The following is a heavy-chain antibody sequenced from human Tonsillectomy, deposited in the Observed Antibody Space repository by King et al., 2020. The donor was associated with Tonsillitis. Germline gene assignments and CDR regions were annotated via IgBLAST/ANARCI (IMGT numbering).Heavy chain of an antibody. CDR2: IYYSGST. CDR3: ARQKQSAGSFDY. J-gene: IGHJ4*02. Sequence: QLQESGPGLVKPSETLSLTCTVPGGSISSNSYYLGWIRQPPGKGLEWIGSIYYSGSTYYNPSLNSRVTISVDTSKNQFSLKLSSVTAADTAVYYCARQKQSAGSFDYWGQGTLVTVSS. D-gene: IGHD3-10*01. V-gene: IGHV4-39*01. CDR1: GGSISSNSYY.